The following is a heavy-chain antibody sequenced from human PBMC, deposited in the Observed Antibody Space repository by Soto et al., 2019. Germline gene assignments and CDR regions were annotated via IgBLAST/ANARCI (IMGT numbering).Heavy chain of an antibody. V-gene: IGHV3-33*01. CDR2: IWYDGSNK. CDR3: ARGDILTGYYYYGMDV. D-gene: IGHD3-9*01. CDR1: GFTFSSYG. Sequence: CLRLSCAASGFTFSSYGMRWVRQAPGKGLEWVAVIWYDGSNKYYADSVKGRFTISRDNSKNTLYLQMNSLRAEDTAVYYCARGDILTGYYYYGMDVWGQGTTVTVSS. J-gene: IGHJ6*02.